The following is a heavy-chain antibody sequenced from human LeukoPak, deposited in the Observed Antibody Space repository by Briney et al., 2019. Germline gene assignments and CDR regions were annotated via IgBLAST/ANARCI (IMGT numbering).Heavy chain of an antibody. J-gene: IGHJ4*02. V-gene: IGHV1-69*13. D-gene: IGHD1-26*01. CDR2: IIPIFGTA. Sequence: SVKVSCKASGGTFSSYAISWVRQALGQGLEWMGGIIPIFGTANYAQKFQGRVTITADESTSTAYMELSSLRSEDTAVYYCARDRRISYSGSYYYFDYWGQGTLVTVSS. CDR3: ARDRRISYSGSYYYFDY. CDR1: GGTFSSYA.